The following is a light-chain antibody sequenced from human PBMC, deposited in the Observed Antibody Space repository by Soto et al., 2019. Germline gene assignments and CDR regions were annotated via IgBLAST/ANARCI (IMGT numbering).Light chain of an antibody. Sequence: IVTTQSPATLSVSPGERATLSCRASQSIITDLAWYQQKPGQTPRLLIYGASTRATGIPARFSGSGSGTDFILTISGLQSEDSAVYYCQQYYRLPYTFGQGTRLEIK. CDR3: QQYYRLPYT. J-gene: IGKJ2*01. V-gene: IGKV3-15*01. CDR1: QSIITD. CDR2: GAS.